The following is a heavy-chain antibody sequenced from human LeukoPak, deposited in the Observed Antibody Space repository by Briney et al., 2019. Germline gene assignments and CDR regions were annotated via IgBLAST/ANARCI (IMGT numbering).Heavy chain of an antibody. CDR2: INHSGST. J-gene: IGHJ4*02. Sequence: KTSETLSLTRAVYGGSFSGYYWSWIRQPPGKGLEWIGEINHSGSTNYNPSLKSRVTISVDTSKNQFSLKLSSVTAADTAVYYCAIKSRGIVGATLDYWGQGTLVTVSS. V-gene: IGHV4-34*01. CDR3: AIKSRGIVGATLDY. D-gene: IGHD1-26*01. CDR1: GGSFSGYY.